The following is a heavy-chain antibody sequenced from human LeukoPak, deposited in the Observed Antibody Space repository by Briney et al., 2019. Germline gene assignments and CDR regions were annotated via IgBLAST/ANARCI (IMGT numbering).Heavy chain of an antibody. V-gene: IGHV5-51*01. CDR1: GYSFTSYW. CDR3: ARYYCSSTSCYIEEFDY. D-gene: IGHD2-2*02. Sequence: GESLKISCKGSGYSFTSYWIGWVRQMPGKGLEWMGIIYPGDSDTRYSPSFQGQVTISADKSISTAYLQWSSPKASDTAMYYCARYYCSSTSCYIEEFDYWGQGTLVTVSS. J-gene: IGHJ4*02. CDR2: IYPGDSDT.